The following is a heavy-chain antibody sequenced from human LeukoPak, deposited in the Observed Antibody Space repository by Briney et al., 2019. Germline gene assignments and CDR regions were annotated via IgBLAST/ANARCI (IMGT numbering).Heavy chain of an antibody. Sequence: SVKVSCKASGFTFTSSAMQWVRQARGQRLEWIGWIVVGSGNTNYAQKFQERVTITRDMSTSTAYMEPSSLRSEDTAVYYCAADLVARRPYYYYYGMDVWGQGTTVTVSS. CDR3: AADLVARRPYYYYYGMDV. CDR2: IVVGSGNT. CDR1: GFTFTSSA. J-gene: IGHJ6*02. V-gene: IGHV1-58*02. D-gene: IGHD5-12*01.